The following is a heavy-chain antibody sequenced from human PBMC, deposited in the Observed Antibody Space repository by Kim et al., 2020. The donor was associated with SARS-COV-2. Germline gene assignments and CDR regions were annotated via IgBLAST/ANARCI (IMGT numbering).Heavy chain of an antibody. CDR2: IYYSGST. Sequence: TLSLTCTVSGGSISSSSYYWGWIRQPPGKGLEWIGSIYYSGSTYYNPSLKSRVTISVDTSKNQFSLKLSSVTAADTAVYYCARATTKGAPPAFFDYWGQGTLVTVSS. V-gene: IGHV4-39*01. D-gene: IGHD1-26*01. CDR3: ARATTKGAPPAFFDY. J-gene: IGHJ4*02. CDR1: GGSISSSSYY.